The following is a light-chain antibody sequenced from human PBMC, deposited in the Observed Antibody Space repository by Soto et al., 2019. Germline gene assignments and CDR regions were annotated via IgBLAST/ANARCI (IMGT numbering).Light chain of an antibody. CDR3: QQYGNWPPWT. CDR2: GAS. CDR1: QSVSAN. V-gene: IGKV3-15*01. Sequence: EIVMTQSPATLSVSPEERVTLSCRASQSVSANLSCYQQKPGQAPRLLVYGASTRATGIPARFSGGGSGTDFTLTIRSLQSEDFAVYYCQQYGNWPPWTFGQGTKVEIK. J-gene: IGKJ1*01.